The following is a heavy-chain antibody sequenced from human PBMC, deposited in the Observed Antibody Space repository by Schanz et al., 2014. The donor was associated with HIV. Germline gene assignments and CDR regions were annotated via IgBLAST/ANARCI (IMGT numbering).Heavy chain of an antibody. V-gene: IGHV3-30*03. Sequence: QDQLVESGGGVVQSGRSLRLSCAASGFTFSSYVMHWVRQAPGKGLEWVAVLSHDGSQKFYADSVKGRFTISRDNSKNTLYLQMNSLRAEDTAVYYCARVRDTSYYDSSAYYLDYWGQGTLVTVSS. CDR1: GFTFSSYV. D-gene: IGHD3-22*01. CDR2: LSHDGSQK. CDR3: ARVRDTSYYDSSAYYLDY. J-gene: IGHJ4*02.